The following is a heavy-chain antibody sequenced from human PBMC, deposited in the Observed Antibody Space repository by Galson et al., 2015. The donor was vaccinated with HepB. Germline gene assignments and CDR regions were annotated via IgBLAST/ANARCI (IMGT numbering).Heavy chain of an antibody. V-gene: IGHV3-64D*06. Sequence: SLRLSCAASGFTFSSYAMHWIRQAPGKGLEYVSAISSNGGSTYYADSVKGRFTISRDNSKNTLYLQMSSLRAEDTAVYYCVKDPSITTVVTPTVDYWGQGTLVTVSS. J-gene: IGHJ4*02. D-gene: IGHD4-23*01. CDR3: VKDPSITTVVTPTVDY. CDR1: GFTFSSYA. CDR2: ISSNGGST.